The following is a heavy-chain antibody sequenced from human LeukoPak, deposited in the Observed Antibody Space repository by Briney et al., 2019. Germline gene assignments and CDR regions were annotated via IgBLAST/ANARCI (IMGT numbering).Heavy chain of an antibody. J-gene: IGHJ3*02. V-gene: IGHV3-48*03. CDR3: ARRFDT. CDR2: TSSSGSTI. Sequence: GGSLRLSCAVSGFTLSSYEMNWVRQAPGKGPEWVSYTSSSGSTIYYADSVKGRFTISRDNAKNSLILQMNSLRGEDTAVYYCARRFDTWGQGTVVTVSS. CDR1: GFTLSSYE.